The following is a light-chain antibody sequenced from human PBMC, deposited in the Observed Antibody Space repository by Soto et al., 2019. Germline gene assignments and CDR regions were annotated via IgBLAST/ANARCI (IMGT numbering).Light chain of an antibody. CDR2: DVS. J-gene: IGLJ1*01. CDR3: NSYTSSSTLV. Sequence: QSALTQPASVSGSPGQSITISCTGTSSDVGGYNYVSWYQQHPGKATKLMIYDVSNRPSGVSNRFSGSKSGNTASLTISGLQAEDEADYYCNSYTSSSTLVFGTGTKVTVL. CDR1: SSDVGGYNY. V-gene: IGLV2-14*01.